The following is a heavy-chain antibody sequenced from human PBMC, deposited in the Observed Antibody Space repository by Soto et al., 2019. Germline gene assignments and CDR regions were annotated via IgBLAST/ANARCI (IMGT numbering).Heavy chain of an antibody. V-gene: IGHV3-33*01. CDR1: GFTFSNYG. CDR2: VWSDGSNK. J-gene: IGHJ4*02. D-gene: IGHD1-26*01. CDR3: ARRGSGTNSIDY. Sequence: QVQLVESGGGVVQPGMSLRLSCAASGFTFSNYGMQWVHQAPGKGLEWVAVVWSDGSNKYYADCVKGRFSISRDNSKNTLYLQITSVRAEDTAVYYCARRGSGTNSIDYWGQGTLVTVSS.